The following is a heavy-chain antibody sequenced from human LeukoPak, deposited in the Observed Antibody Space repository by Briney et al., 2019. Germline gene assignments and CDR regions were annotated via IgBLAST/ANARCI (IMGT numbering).Heavy chain of an antibody. CDR2: INPNSGDT. CDR3: ARGGADYGAY. J-gene: IGHJ4*02. D-gene: IGHD4-17*01. Sequence: GASMKVSCKASGYTFTDYYMHWVRQAPGQGLEWMGWINPNSGDTNYAQKFQGRVSMTRDTSISTAYMELSSLISDDTAVFYCARGGADYGAYWGQGTLVTVSS. CDR1: GYTFTDYY. V-gene: IGHV1-2*02.